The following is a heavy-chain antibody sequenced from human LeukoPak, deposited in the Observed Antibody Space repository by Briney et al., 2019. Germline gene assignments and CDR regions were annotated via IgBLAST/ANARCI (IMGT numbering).Heavy chain of an antibody. Sequence: ASVKVSCKASGSTFTGYCIHWVRQAPGQGLEWMGYINPHSGGTNSPQKFQGRVTMTTDTSISAAYMELSSLISDDTAMYYCVREGNELLSKNFDYWGQGTLVTVSS. V-gene: IGHV1-2*02. J-gene: IGHJ4*02. D-gene: IGHD2-21*02. CDR1: GSTFTGYC. CDR2: INPHSGGT. CDR3: VREGNELLSKNFDY.